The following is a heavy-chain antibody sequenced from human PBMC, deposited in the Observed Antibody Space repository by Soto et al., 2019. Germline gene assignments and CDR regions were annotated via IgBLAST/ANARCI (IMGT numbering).Heavy chain of an antibody. D-gene: IGHD2-21*01. CDR2: FNNGGNT. J-gene: IGHJ6*03. V-gene: IGHV3-66*01. CDR1: GFTVSSKY. CDR3: ARDDVYCGGVRCYGFPMDV. Sequence: EVQLVESGGGVVQPGGSLRLSCAASGFTVSSKYMSWVRQPPGKGPEWVALFNNGGNTYYAESVKGRFTISRDSSKNTLDLQLSILRAADTAVYYWARDDVYCGGVRCYGFPMDVWGKGTTVTVSS.